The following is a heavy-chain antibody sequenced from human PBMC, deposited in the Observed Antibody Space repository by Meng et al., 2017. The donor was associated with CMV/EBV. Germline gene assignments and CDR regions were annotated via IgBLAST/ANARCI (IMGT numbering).Heavy chain of an antibody. D-gene: IGHD1-26*01. Sequence: CAASGCTFSSYSMNWVRQAPGTELEWVSSISSSSSYICYADSVKGRFTISRDNAKNSLYLQMNSLRAEDTAVYYCARDQRYRKAFDYWGQGTLVTVSS. J-gene: IGHJ4*02. CDR1: GCTFSSYS. CDR3: ARDQRYRKAFDY. CDR2: ISSSSSYI. V-gene: IGHV3-21*01.